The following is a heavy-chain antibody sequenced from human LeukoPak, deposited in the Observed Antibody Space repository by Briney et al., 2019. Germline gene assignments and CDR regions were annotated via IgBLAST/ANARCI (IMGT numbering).Heavy chain of an antibody. J-gene: IGHJ1*01. CDR1: GGTFTSYA. V-gene: IGHV1-69*13. Sequence: SVKVSCTASGGTFTSYAISWVRQAPGQGLEWMGGIIPIFGTANYAQKFQGRVTITADESTSTAYMELSSLRSEDTAVYYCATGVNGYFQHWGQGTLVTVSS. CDR2: IIPIFGTA. CDR3: ATGVNGYFQH. D-gene: IGHD2-8*01.